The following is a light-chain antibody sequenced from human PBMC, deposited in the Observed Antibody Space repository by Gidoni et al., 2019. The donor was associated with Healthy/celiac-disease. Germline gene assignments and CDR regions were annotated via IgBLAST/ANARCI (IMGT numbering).Light chain of an antibody. V-gene: IGKV3-15*01. CDR1: QRVSSN. CDR3: QQYNNWPPWT. J-gene: IGKJ1*01. Sequence: EIVMTQSPATLSVSTGERANLSCRASQRVSSNLAWYQQKPGQAPRLLIYGASTRATGIPARFSGSGSGTDFTLTISSMQSEDFAVYYCQQYNNWPPWTFGQGTKVEIK. CDR2: GAS.